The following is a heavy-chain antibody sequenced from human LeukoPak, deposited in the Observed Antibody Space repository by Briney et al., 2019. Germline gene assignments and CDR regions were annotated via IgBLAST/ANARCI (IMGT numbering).Heavy chain of an antibody. V-gene: IGHV3-48*03. CDR2: ISASGTTT. CDR3: ARVLRYYGSGNYYIDS. D-gene: IGHD3-10*01. Sequence: GGSLRLSCAASGFTFSHYEMDWVRLAPGKGLEWISFISASGTTTYYADSVKGRFTSSRDNAKNSIYLQMNSLRPEDTAAYFRARVLRYYGSGNYYIDSWGQGTLVTVSS. CDR1: GFTFSHYE. J-gene: IGHJ4*02.